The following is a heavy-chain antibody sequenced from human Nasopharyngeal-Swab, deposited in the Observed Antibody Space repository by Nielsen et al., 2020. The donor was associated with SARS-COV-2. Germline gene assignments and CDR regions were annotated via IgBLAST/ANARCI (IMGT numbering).Heavy chain of an antibody. Sequence: SETLSLTCTVSGGSISSSSYYWSWIRQPPGKGLEWIGEINHSGSTNYNPSLKSRVTISVDTSKNQFSLKLSSVTAADTAVYYCARRIPRITMIVVVPTYYFDYWGQGTLVTVSS. J-gene: IGHJ4*02. CDR2: INHSGST. D-gene: IGHD3-22*01. CDR1: GGSISSSSYY. CDR3: ARRIPRITMIVVVPTYYFDY. V-gene: IGHV4-39*07.